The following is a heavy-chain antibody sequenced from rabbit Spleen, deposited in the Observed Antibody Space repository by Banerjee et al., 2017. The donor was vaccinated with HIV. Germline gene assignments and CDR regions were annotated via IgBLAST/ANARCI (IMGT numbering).Heavy chain of an antibody. CDR1: GFSFSSRYY. CDR2: INTGSSGST. D-gene: IGHD1-1*01. Sequence: QSLEESGGDLVKPGASLTLTCTASGFSFSSRYYMCWVRQAPGKGLEWIACINTGSSGSTNYASWAKGRFTISKTSSTTVTLQMTSLTAADTATYFCARDLVAVIGWNFNLWGQGTLVTVS. CDR3: ARDLVAVIGWNFNL. J-gene: IGHJ4*01. V-gene: IGHV1S40*01.